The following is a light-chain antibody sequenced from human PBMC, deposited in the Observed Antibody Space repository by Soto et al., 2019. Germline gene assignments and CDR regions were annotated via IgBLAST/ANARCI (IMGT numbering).Light chain of an antibody. CDR2: KAS. J-gene: IGKJ1*01. CDR1: QTISSW. CDR3: QHYNSYSEA. V-gene: IGKV1-5*03. Sequence: DIQMTQSPSTLSGSVGDRVTITCRASQTISSWLAWYQQKPGKAPKLLIYKASTLKSGVPSRFSGSGSGTEFPLTISSLQPDDFATYYRQHYNSYSEAFGQGTKVELQ.